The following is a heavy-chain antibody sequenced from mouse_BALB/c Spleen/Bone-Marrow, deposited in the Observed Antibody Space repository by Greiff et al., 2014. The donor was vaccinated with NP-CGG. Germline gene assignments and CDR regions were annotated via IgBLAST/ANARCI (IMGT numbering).Heavy chain of an antibody. CDR1: GFNIKDTY. V-gene: IGHV14-3*02. Sequence: EVQLQQSGAELVKPGASVKLSCTASGFNIKDTYMHWVKQRPEQGLEWIGRIDPANGNTKYDPKFQGKATITADTSSNTAYLQLNSLTSEDTAVDYCASYYDGSSYGFAYWGQGTLVTVSA. D-gene: IGHD1-1*01. J-gene: IGHJ3*01. CDR3: ASYYDGSSYGFAY. CDR2: IDPANGNT.